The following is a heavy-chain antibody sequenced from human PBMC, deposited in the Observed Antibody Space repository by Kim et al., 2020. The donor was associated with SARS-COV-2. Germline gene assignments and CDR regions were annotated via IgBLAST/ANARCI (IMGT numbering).Heavy chain of an antibody. Sequence: GNTKYSQKFQGRVTITRDASASTAYMELSSRRSEDTAVYYCARGYGNFDYWGQGTLVTVSS. D-gene: IGHD5-18*01. V-gene: IGHV1-3*01. CDR2: GNT. J-gene: IGHJ4*02. CDR3: ARGYGNFDY.